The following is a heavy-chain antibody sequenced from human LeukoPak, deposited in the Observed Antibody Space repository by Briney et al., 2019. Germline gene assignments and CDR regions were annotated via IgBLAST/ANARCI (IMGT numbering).Heavy chain of an antibody. J-gene: IGHJ4*02. CDR1: GFTLSSYA. V-gene: IGHV3-23*01. Sequence: GGSLRLSCAASGFTLSSYAMSWVRQAPGKGLEWVSAISGSGGSTYYADSVKGRFTISRHNSKNTLYLQMDSLRAEDTAVYYCAKSYDYVWGSHSNYWGQGTLVTVSS. D-gene: IGHD3-16*01. CDR3: AKSYDYVWGSHSNY. CDR2: ISGSGGST.